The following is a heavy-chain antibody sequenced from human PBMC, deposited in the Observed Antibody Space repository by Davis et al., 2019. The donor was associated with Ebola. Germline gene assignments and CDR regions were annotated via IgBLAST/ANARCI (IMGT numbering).Heavy chain of an antibody. J-gene: IGHJ4*02. Sequence: GGSLRLSCAASGFTFSSYVMTWVRQAPGKGLNWVSTISGSGSSTYYADSVKGRFTISRDDAKKSLYLQMDSLRAEDTAVYYCAQQLGDYGGNALRYWGQGTLVTVSS. CDR3: AQQLGDYGGNALRY. CDR2: ISGSGSST. D-gene: IGHD4-23*01. CDR1: GFTFSSYV. V-gene: IGHV3-23*01.